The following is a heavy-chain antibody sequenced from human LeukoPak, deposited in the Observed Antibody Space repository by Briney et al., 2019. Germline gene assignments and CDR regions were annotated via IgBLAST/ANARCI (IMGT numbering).Heavy chain of an antibody. Sequence: GRSLRLSCAASGFTSSSYVMNWVRQAPGKGLEWVSTISGSGINTYHADSVKGRFTISRDNSKNTLYLQMNCLRAEDTAVYYCAKGPYDSSGYPKYYFDYWGQGILVTVSS. CDR1: GFTSSSYV. J-gene: IGHJ4*02. CDR2: ISGSGINT. V-gene: IGHV3-23*01. D-gene: IGHD3-22*01. CDR3: AKGPYDSSGYPKYYFDY.